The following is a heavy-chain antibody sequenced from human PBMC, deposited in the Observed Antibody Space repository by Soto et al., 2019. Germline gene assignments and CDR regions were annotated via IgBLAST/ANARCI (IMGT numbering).Heavy chain of an antibody. D-gene: IGHD2-15*01. CDR2: TNPGVADT. Sequence: ESLKISCEAPSSRVTNFRVASVGQIPRPGLEWMGVTNPGVADTGDSPSFQGHATIPAHKSISTAYLQWSSLKASDTAMYYCARPRFVLSGADAFDIWGQGTMVTVSS. V-gene: IGHV5-51*01. CDR1: SSRVTNFR. J-gene: IGHJ3*02. CDR3: ARPRFVLSGADAFDI.